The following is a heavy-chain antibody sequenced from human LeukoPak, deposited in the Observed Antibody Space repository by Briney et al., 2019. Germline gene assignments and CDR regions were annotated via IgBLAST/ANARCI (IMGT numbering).Heavy chain of an antibody. V-gene: IGHV1-46*01. CDR1: GYTFTSYD. D-gene: IGHD3-22*01. Sequence: ASVKVSCKASGYTFTSYDINWVRQATGQGLEWMGIINPSGGSPTYAQKFQGRVTMTRDTSTTTLYMELSSLRSEDTAVYYCARGHVSRRYYDSSDYLDWFDPWGQGTLVTVSS. CDR3: ARGHVSRRYYDSSDYLDWFDP. J-gene: IGHJ5*02. CDR2: INPSGGSP.